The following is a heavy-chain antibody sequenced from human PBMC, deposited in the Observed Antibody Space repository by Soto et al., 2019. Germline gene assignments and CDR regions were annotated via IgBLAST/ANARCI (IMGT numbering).Heavy chain of an antibody. V-gene: IGHV1-18*01. J-gene: IGHJ6*02. Sequence: GASVKVSCKASGGTFSSYTISWVRQAPGQGLEWMGRIIANNGIANYAQKLQGRVTMTTDTSTSTAYMELRSLRSDDTAVYYCARDGYSSSGEYYYGMDVWGQGTTVTVSS. CDR2: IIANNGIA. D-gene: IGHD6-13*01. CDR3: ARDGYSSSGEYYYGMDV. CDR1: GGTFSSYT.